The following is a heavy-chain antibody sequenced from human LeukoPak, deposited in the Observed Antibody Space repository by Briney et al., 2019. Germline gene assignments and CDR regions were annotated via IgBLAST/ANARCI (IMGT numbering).Heavy chain of an antibody. V-gene: IGHV1-8*01. D-gene: IGHD6-13*01. CDR3: ARVTGSIDY. J-gene: IGHJ4*02. CDR2: INLNSGKT. Sequence: ASVKVSCKASGYTFTSYDINWVRQATGQGLEWMGWINLNSGKTGYAQNFQGRLTVTRDTSINTAYMELSTLRSEDTAIYYCARVTGSIDYWGQRTMVTVSS. CDR1: GYTFTSYD.